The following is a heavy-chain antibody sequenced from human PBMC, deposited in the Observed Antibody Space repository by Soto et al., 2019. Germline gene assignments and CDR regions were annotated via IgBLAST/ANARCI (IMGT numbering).Heavy chain of an antibody. CDR2: VSASGLNT. J-gene: IGHJ4*02. CDR3: AKDRPRRTCGYVFEY. Sequence: EVQLLESGGKLVQPGGSLTLSCAASGFTFSTYAMAWVRQAPGKGLEWVSGVSASGLNTDYADPVKGRFYISRDNSKNTGSLHMNSLRAEDTAWYYGAKDRPRRTCGYVFEYWGEGTPVTVSS. D-gene: IGHD5-18*01. CDR1: GFTFSTYA. V-gene: IGHV3-23*01.